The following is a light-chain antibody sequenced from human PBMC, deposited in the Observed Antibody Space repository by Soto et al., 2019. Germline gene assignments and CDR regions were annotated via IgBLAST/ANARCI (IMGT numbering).Light chain of an antibody. CDR2: GAS. CDR1: QSVSSSY. CDR3: GQFVSSPPRT. J-gene: IGKJ1*01. V-gene: IGKV3-20*01. Sequence: EIVLTQSPGTLSLSPGERATLSCRASQSVSSSYLAWYQQKPGQAPRLLIYGASSRATGIPDRFSGSGSGTDFTLTISSLQPEDFALYYCGQFVSSPPRTFGQGTKVDIK.